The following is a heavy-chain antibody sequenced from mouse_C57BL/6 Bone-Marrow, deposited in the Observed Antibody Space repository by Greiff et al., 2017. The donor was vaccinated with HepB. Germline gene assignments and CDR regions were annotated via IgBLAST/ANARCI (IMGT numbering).Heavy chain of an antibody. CDR2: ISYDGSN. CDR3: ARGYYYYGPWYFDV. CDR1: GYSITSGYY. V-gene: IGHV3-6*01. J-gene: IGHJ1*03. Sequence: VQLKESGPGLVKPSQSLSLTCSVTGYSITSGYYWNWIRQFPGNKLEWMGYISYDGSNNYNPSLKNRISITRDTSKNQFFLKLNSVTTEDTATYYCARGYYYYGPWYFDVWGTGTTVTVSS. D-gene: IGHD1-1*01.